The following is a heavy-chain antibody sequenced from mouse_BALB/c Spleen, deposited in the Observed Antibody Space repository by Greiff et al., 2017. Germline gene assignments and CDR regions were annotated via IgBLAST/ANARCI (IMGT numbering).Heavy chain of an antibody. CDR2: IYPGDGDT. CDR3: ASPYDYDYAMDY. CDR1: GYTFTSYW. D-gene: IGHD2-4*01. V-gene: IGHV1-87*01. Sequence: VQLQQSGAELARPGASVKLSCKASGYTFTSYWMQWVKQRPGQGLEWIGAIYPGDGDTRYTQKFKGKATLTADKSSSTAYMQLSSLASEDSAVYYCASPYDYDYAMDYWGQGTSVTVSS. J-gene: IGHJ4*01.